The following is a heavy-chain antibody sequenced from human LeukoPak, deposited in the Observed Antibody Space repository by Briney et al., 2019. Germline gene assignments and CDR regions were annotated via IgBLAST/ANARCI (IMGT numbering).Heavy chain of an antibody. V-gene: IGHV6-1*01. CDR1: GDSVSSNSAA. J-gene: IGHJ6*03. CDR3: ARAPYYDYVWGSPVHYYMDV. Sequence: SQTLSLTCAISGDSVSSNSAAWNWIRQSPSRGLEWLGRTDYRSKWYNDYAVSVKSRITINPDTSKNQFSLQLNSVTPEDTAVYYCARAPYYDYVWGSPVHYYMDVWGKGTTVTVSS. D-gene: IGHD3-16*01. CDR2: TDYRSKWYN.